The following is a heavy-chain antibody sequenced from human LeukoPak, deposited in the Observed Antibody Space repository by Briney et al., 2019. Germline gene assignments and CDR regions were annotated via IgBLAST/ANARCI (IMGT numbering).Heavy chain of an antibody. V-gene: IGHV1-8*01. Sequence: ASVKVFCKASGYTFTSYDINWARQATGQGLEWMGWMNPNSGNTGYAQKFQGRVTMTRNTSISTAYMELSSLRSEDTAVYYRARGRIAVAGGWFDPWGQGTLVTVSS. CDR1: GYTFTSYD. D-gene: IGHD6-19*01. J-gene: IGHJ5*02. CDR3: ARGRIAVAGGWFDP. CDR2: MNPNSGNT.